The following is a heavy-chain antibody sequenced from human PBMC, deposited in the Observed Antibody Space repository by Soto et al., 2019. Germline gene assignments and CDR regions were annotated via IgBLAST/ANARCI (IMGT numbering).Heavy chain of an antibody. D-gene: IGHD2-21*01. V-gene: IGHV1-69*08. CDR2: IIPIPDRT. J-gene: IGHJ3*01. CDR3: ARARIPTRGDAFDL. Sequence: QVQLVQSGAEVRKPGSSVKVSCKAPGGTFSTYIISWVRQAPGQGLEWMGRIIPIPDRTNYAQKVQGRVTVTADRSTSTAYMELTSLKSEDTAVYFCARARIPTRGDAFDLWGQGTMVTVSS. CDR1: GGTFSTYI.